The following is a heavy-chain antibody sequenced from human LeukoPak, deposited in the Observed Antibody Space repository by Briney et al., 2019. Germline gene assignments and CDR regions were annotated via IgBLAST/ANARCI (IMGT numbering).Heavy chain of an antibody. Sequence: ASVKVSCKASGYTFNSYGITWVRQAPGQGLEWMGWINTYNGNTNYAQKVQGRVTMTTDTSTSTAHMELRSLRSDDTAVYYCARAAQRLRYFDWTRRDYFDYWGQGTLVTVSS. V-gene: IGHV1-18*01. CDR1: GYTFNSYG. J-gene: IGHJ4*02. CDR2: INTYNGNT. D-gene: IGHD3-9*01. CDR3: ARAAQRLRYFDWTRRDYFDY.